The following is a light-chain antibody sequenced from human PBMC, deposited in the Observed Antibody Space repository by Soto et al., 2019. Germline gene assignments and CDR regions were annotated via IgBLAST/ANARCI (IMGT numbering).Light chain of an antibody. CDR2: DAS. V-gene: IGKV1-5*01. Sequence: DIQMNQSTSTLSASVGDRVTITGRASQSISSWLAWYQQKPGKAPKLLIYDASSLESGVPSRFSGSGSGTEFTLTISSLQPDDFATYYCQQYNSYSQTFGQGTKVDI. CDR1: QSISSW. CDR3: QQYNSYSQT. J-gene: IGKJ1*01.